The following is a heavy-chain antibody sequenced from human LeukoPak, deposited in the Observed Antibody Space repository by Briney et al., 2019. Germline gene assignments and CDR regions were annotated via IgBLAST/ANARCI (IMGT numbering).Heavy chain of an antibody. D-gene: IGHD3-10*01. V-gene: IGHV3-23*01. J-gene: IGHJ6*02. CDR3: AKYYGSGSYRYHYYAMDV. CDR2: ISGSGGST. Sequence: GGSLRLSCAASGFTFSSYAMSWVRQAPGKGLEWVSTISGSGGSTYYADSVKGRFTISRDNSKNTLYLQMNSLRAEDAAVYYCAKYYGSGSYRYHYYAMDVWGQGTTVTVSS. CDR1: GFTFSSYA.